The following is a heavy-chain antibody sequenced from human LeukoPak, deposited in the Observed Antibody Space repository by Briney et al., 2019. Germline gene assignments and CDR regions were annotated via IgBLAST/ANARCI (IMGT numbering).Heavy chain of an antibody. V-gene: IGHV4-31*03. D-gene: IGHD3-3*01. CDR3: ARVPGSIYDFSTGYSSN. CDR2: IYYSGST. J-gene: IGHJ4*02. CDR1: GGSISSGGYY. Sequence: TLSLTCTVSGGSISSGGYYWSWIRQHPGKGLEWIVYIYYSGSTYYNPSLKSRVSISVYTAKNQFSLKLSSVTAADTAVYDCARVPGSIYDFSTGYSSNWGQATLVTVSS.